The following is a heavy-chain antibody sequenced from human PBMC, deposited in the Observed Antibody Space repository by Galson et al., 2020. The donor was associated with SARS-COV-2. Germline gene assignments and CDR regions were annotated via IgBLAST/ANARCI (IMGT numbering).Heavy chain of an antibody. Sequence: ASVKVSCKASGYVFSLYYMHWVRQAPGQGLEWLGWFNPDTGGTMYAQKFQGRVTLTGDTSIGVAYMELNSLTSDDTAVYYCASGGRYQYERSGYADYWGQGTPVTVSS. CDR1: GYVFSLYY. J-gene: IGHJ4*02. CDR2: FNPDTGGT. V-gene: IGHV1-2*02. CDR3: ASGGRYQYERSGYADY. D-gene: IGHD3-22*01.